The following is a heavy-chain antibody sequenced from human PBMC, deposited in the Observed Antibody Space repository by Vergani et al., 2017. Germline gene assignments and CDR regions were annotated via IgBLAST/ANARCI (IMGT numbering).Heavy chain of an antibody. CDR3: ARGTYDILTGYYHYYYYYGMDV. CDR2: ISSSSSYI. D-gene: IGHD3-9*01. J-gene: IGHJ6*02. CDR1: GFTFSSYS. Sequence: EVQLLESGGDLVQPGGSLRLSCAASGFTFSSYSMNWVRQAPGKGLEWVSSISSSSSYIYYADSVKGRFTISRDNAKNSLYLQMNSLRAEDTAVYYCARGTYDILTGYYHYYYYYGMDVWGQGTTVTVSS. V-gene: IGHV3-21*01.